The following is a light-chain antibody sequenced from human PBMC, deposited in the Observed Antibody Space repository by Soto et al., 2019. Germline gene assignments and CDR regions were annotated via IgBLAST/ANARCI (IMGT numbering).Light chain of an antibody. CDR2: AAS. V-gene: IGKV1-12*01. Sequence: DIQMTQSPSPLSASDGDRVTITCRASQPINRWLAWYQQKPGKAPKLLIYAASSLHTGVPLRFSGSGSGTDFSLTISSLQPEDFATYYCKQSKSFPLTFGGGTKVDIK. J-gene: IGKJ4*01. CDR1: QPINRW. CDR3: KQSKSFPLT.